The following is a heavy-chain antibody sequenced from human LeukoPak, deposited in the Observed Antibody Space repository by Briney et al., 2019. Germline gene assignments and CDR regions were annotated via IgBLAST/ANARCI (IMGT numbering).Heavy chain of an antibody. D-gene: IGHD3-3*01. J-gene: IGHJ6*03. CDR2: ISGSGGST. CDR1: GFTVSSNY. Sequence: GGSLRLSCAASGFTVSSNYMSWVRQAPGKGLEWVSAISGSGGSTYYADSVKGRFTISRDNSKNTLYLQMNSLRAEDTAVYYCAKDDGDVTYYDFWSGYRPGYYMDVWGKGTTVTVSS. V-gene: IGHV3-23*01. CDR3: AKDDGDVTYYDFWSGYRPGYYMDV.